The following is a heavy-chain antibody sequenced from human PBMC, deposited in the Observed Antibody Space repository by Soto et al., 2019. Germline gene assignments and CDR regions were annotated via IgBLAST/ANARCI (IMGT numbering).Heavy chain of an antibody. V-gene: IGHV1-8*01. J-gene: IGHJ4*02. Sequence: ASVKVSCKASGYTFTSYDINWVRQATGQGLEWMGWMNPNSGNTGYAQKFQGRVTMTRNTSISTAYMELSSLRSEDTAVYYCARGKRPIAVAGELNDYWGQGTLVTVSS. CDR2: MNPNSGNT. D-gene: IGHD6-19*01. CDR3: ARGKRPIAVAGELNDY. CDR1: GYTFTSYD.